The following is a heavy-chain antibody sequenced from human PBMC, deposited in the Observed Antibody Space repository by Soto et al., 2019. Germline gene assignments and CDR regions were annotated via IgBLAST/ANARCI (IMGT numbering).Heavy chain of an antibody. Sequence: PGGSLRLSCAASGFTFSSYGMHWVRQAPGKGLEWVAVIWYDGSNKYYADSVKGRFTISRDNSKNTLYLQMNSLRAEDTAVYYCARVPFAAIAARLYYFDYWGQGTLVTVSS. CDR3: ARVPFAAIAARLYYFDY. CDR2: IWYDGSNK. J-gene: IGHJ4*02. CDR1: GFTFSSYG. V-gene: IGHV3-33*01. D-gene: IGHD6-6*01.